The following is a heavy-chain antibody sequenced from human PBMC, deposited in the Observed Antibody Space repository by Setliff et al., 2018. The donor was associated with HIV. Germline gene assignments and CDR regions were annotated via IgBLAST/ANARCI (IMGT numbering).Heavy chain of an antibody. Sequence: GGSLRLSCAASGLIFGNYAMSWVRQAPGKGLEWVSVLSGSGGSTYYADSVKGRFTISRDNSKNTLYLQMNSLRAEDTAIYYCAKTANLIVLMVYALSWGQGTLVTVSS. CDR1: GLIFGNYA. V-gene: IGHV3-23*01. D-gene: IGHD2-8*01. CDR2: LSGSGGST. CDR3: AKTANLIVLMVYALS. J-gene: IGHJ4*02.